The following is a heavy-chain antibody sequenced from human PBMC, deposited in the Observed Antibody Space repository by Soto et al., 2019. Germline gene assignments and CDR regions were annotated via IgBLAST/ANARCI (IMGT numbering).Heavy chain of an antibody. Sequence: EVQLAESGGGLVKPGGSLRLSCAASGFTFSSYSMNWVRQAPGKGLEWVSSISSSSSYIYYADSVKGRFTISRDNAKNSLYLQMNSLRAEDTAVYYCARGPNWNVGYYYYGMDVWGQGTTVTVSS. V-gene: IGHV3-21*01. D-gene: IGHD1-20*01. CDR2: ISSSSSYI. CDR1: GFTFSSYS. CDR3: ARGPNWNVGYYYYGMDV. J-gene: IGHJ6*02.